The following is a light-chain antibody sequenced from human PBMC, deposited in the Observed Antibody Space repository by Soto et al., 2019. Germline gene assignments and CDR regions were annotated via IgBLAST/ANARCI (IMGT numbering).Light chain of an antibody. V-gene: IGKV2-28*01. CDR1: QSLLYSNGYNY. CDR2: FAS. CDR3: MQSLQTPLT. J-gene: IGKJ4*01. Sequence: EIVMTQSPLSLPVTPGESASISCRSSQSLLYSNGYNYLDWFLQKPGRSPQLLIYFASNRASGVPDRFSGSGSGTDFTLKISKVEAEDVGVYYCMQSLQTPLTFGGGTKVDIK.